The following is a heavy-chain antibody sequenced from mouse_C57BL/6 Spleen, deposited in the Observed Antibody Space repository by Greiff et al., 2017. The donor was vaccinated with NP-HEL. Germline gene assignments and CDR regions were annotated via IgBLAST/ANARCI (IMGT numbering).Heavy chain of an antibody. CDR3: ARDGSSYGWYFDV. D-gene: IGHD1-1*01. Sequence: EASGIDFSRYWMSWVRRAPGKGLEWIGEINPDSSTINYAPSLKDKFIISRDNAKNTLYLQMSKVRSEDTALYYCARDGSSYGWYFDVWGTGTTVTVSS. CDR2: INPDSSTI. CDR1: GIDFSRYW. V-gene: IGHV4-1*01. J-gene: IGHJ1*03.